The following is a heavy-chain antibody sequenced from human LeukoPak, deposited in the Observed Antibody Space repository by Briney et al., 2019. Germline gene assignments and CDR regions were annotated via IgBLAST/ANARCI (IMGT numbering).Heavy chain of an antibody. J-gene: IGHJ5*02. Sequence: SQTLSLTCTVSGGSISSGSYYWSWIRQPAGKGLEWIGRIYTSGSTNYNPSLKSRVTISVDTSKNQFSLKLSSVTAADTAVYYCARGRDRSSEYNWFDPWGQGTLVTVSS. CDR3: ARGRDRSSEYNWFDP. D-gene: IGHD6-6*01. CDR2: IYTSGST. CDR1: GGSISSGSYY. V-gene: IGHV4-61*02.